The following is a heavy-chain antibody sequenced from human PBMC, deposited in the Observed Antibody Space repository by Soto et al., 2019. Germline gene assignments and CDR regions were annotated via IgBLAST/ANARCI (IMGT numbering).Heavy chain of an antibody. V-gene: IGHV1-69*02. J-gene: IGHJ5*02. D-gene: IGHD2-2*01. CDR1: GGPFSSYH. CDR2: IIPILGRA. CDR3: AEVVGSHSATWFDP. Sequence: QVQLVQSGAEVKKPGSSVKLSCKASGGPFSSYHISWVRQAPGQGLEWVGRIIPILGRANNAQHFQGRVTITAATSTNTAYMELSILTAEATAGYYFAEVVGSHSATWFDPWGHGTLISVTS.